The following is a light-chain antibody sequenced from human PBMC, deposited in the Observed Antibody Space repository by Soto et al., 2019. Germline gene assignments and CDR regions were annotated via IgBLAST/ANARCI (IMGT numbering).Light chain of an antibody. CDR2: EAS. CDR1: QSISSW. Sequence: DIQMTHSPATLSGSVVYIATITFRSSQSISSWLAWYQQKPGKAPKLLIYEASSLKSGVPSRFSGSGSGTEFTLTISSLQPDDFATYYCQHYNSYSGAFGQGTKVDIK. J-gene: IGKJ1*01. V-gene: IGKV1-5*03. CDR3: QHYNSYSGA.